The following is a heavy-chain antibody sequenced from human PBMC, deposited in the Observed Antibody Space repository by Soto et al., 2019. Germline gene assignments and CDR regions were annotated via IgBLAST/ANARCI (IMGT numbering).Heavy chain of an antibody. J-gene: IGHJ4*02. CDR2: IYYSGST. CDR3: AIGPRMWLAGGGY. V-gene: IGHV4-39*01. D-gene: IGHD6-19*01. CDR1: GGSISSSSYY. Sequence: SETLSLTCTVSGGSISSSSYYWGWIRQPPGKGLEWIGSIYYSGSTYYNPSLKSRVTISVDTSKNQFSLKLSSVTAADTAVYYCAIGPRMWLAGGGYWGQGTQVTVSS.